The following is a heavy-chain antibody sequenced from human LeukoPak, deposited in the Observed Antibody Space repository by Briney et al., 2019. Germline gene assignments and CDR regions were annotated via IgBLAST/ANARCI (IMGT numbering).Heavy chain of an antibody. CDR2: ISSSGGTM. CDR1: GFTFSSNE. Sequence: GGSLRLSCAASGFTFSSNEMNWVRQAPGKGLEWVSYISSSGGTMFYADSVKGRFTISRDNAKNSVYLQMNSLRAEDTAVYYCAKDSLVYWGQGTLVTVSS. CDR3: AKDSLVY. J-gene: IGHJ4*02. V-gene: IGHV3-48*03.